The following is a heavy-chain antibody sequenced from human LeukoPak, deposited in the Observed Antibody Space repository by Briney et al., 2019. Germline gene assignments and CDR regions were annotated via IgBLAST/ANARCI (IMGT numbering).Heavy chain of an antibody. Sequence: ASLKGSCKASGYTFTSSGISWVRQAPGQGLEWMGWISAYNGNTNYAQKLQGRVTVTTDTSTSTAYMELRSLRSDDTAVYYCAREGERYSYGPYYYGMDVWGQGTTVTVSS. CDR1: GYTFTSSG. CDR2: ISAYNGNT. CDR3: AREGERYSYGPYYYGMDV. D-gene: IGHD5-18*01. J-gene: IGHJ6*02. V-gene: IGHV1-18*01.